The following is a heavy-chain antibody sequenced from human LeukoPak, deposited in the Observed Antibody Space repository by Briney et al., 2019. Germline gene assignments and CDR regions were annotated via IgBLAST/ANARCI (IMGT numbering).Heavy chain of an antibody. V-gene: IGHV5-51*01. CDR2: IYPGDSDT. J-gene: IGHJ4*02. Sequence: HGESLKISCKGSGYSFTSYWIGWVRQMPGKGLEWMGIIYPGDSDTRYSPSFQGQVTISADKSISTAYLQWSSLKASDTAMYYCARRDHTYGDSGGLGEGIDYWGQGTLVTVSS. CDR3: ARRDHTYGDSGGLGEGIDY. CDR1: GYSFTSYW. D-gene: IGHD4-17*01.